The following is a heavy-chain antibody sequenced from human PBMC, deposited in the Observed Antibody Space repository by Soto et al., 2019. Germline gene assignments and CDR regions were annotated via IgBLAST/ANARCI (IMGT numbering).Heavy chain of an antibody. Sequence: VASVKVSCKASGYTFTSYYMHWVRQAPGQGLEWMGIINPSGGSTSYAQKFQGRVTMTRDTSTSTVYMELSSLRSEDTAVYYCARDPKRIQLGAPTYYYYYGMDVWGQGTTVTVSS. V-gene: IGHV1-46*01. CDR1: GYTFTSYY. J-gene: IGHJ6*02. CDR3: ARDPKRIQLGAPTYYYYYGMDV. CDR2: INPSGGST. D-gene: IGHD5-18*01.